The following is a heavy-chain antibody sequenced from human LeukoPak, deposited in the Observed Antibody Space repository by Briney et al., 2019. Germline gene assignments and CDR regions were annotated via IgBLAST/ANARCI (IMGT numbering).Heavy chain of an antibody. D-gene: IGHD2-15*01. CDR1: GFTFSNAR. Sequence: GGSLRLSCAASGFTFSNARMSWVRQAPGKGLEWVGRIKSKTDGGTTDYAAPVKGRFTISRDDSKNTLYLQMNSLKTEDTAVYYCTTPSVRHCSGGSCYSADYWGQGTLVTVSS. V-gene: IGHV3-15*01. J-gene: IGHJ4*02. CDR2: IKSKTDGGTT. CDR3: TTPSVRHCSGGSCYSADY.